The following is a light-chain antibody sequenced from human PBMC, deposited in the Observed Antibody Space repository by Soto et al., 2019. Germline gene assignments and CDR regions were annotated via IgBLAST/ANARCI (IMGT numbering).Light chain of an antibody. CDR2: DAS. CDR1: HDITSY. CDR3: QKCDCPHI. Sequence: DIQMTQSPSSLSASVGDRVTITCQASHDITSYLNWYQHKPGKAPKLLIYDASILEAGVPSRFSGRGSGTDFTSTISRLQPEVVATYYCQKCDCPHIFGTGLTVDVK. J-gene: IGKJ3*01. V-gene: IGKV1-33*01.